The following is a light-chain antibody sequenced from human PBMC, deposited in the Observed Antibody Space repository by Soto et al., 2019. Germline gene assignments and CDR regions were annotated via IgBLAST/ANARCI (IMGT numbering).Light chain of an antibody. CDR1: SSDVGSYNL. J-gene: IGLJ1*01. Sequence: QSVLTQPASVSGSPGQSITISCTGTSSDVGSYNLVSWYQQHPGKAPKLMIYEVSKRPSGVSNRFSGSKSGNTASLTISGLQAEDEADYDCCSYAGSSRVFGTGTKVTVL. V-gene: IGLV2-23*02. CDR2: EVS. CDR3: CSYAGSSRV.